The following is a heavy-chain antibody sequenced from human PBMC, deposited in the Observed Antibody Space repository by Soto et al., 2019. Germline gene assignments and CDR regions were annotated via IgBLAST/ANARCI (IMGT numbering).Heavy chain of an antibody. V-gene: IGHV4-34*01. CDR1: GGSFSGYF. CDR3: AIIVVAGYYFYS. Sequence: PSETLSLTCAVYGGSFSGYFWSWLRQPPGKGLEWIGEIKYSGSTTYNPSLKSRVTISEDTSKNQFSLHLTPVTAADTAVYYCAIIVVAGYYFYSWGQGALVTVSS. CDR2: IKYSGST. J-gene: IGHJ4*02. D-gene: IGHD3-22*01.